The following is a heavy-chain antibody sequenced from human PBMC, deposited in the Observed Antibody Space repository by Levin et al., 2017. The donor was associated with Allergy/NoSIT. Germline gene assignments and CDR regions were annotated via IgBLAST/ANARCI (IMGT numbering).Heavy chain of an antibody. D-gene: IGHD2-15*01. CDR2: IKSKANNYAT. J-gene: IGHJ4*02. CDR1: GFTFSGSN. V-gene: IGHV3-73*01. Sequence: QSGGSLRLSCASSGFTFSGSNMYWVRQAPGKGLEWVGHIKSKANNYATSYDASVKGRFTISRDDSLNTAYLQMNSLKTEDTAVYYCVPYCSNGRCYDGMTLWGQGALVTVSS. CDR3: VPYCSNGRCYDGMTL.